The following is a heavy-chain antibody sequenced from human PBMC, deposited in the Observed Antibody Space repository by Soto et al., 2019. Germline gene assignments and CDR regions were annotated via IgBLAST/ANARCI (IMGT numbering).Heavy chain of an antibody. CDR3: AHSRNDHYYYYGMDV. CDR1: GFSLSTSGVG. D-gene: IGHD1-1*01. J-gene: IGHJ6*02. Sequence: QITLKESGPTLVKPTQTLTLTCTFSGFSLSTSGVGVGWIRQPPGKALEWLALIYWNDDKRYSPSLKSRLTIHKDTSKNQVVLTMTNIDPVDTATYYCAHSRNDHYYYYGMDVWGQGTTVTVSS. CDR2: IYWNDDK. V-gene: IGHV2-5*01.